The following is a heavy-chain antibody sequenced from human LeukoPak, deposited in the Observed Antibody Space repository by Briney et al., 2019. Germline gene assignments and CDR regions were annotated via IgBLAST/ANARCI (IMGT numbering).Heavy chain of an antibody. D-gene: IGHD6-19*01. CDR3: ARDRAIAVDVGVDY. CDR1: GFTFDDYA. V-gene: IGHV3-20*04. CDR2: INWNGDST. Sequence: PGGSLRLSCAASGFTFDDYAMNWVRQAPGKGLEWVSGINWNGDSTDYVDSVKGRFTISRDNAKNSLYLQMNSLRVEDTALYYCARDRAIAVDVGVDYWGQGTLVTVSS. J-gene: IGHJ4*02.